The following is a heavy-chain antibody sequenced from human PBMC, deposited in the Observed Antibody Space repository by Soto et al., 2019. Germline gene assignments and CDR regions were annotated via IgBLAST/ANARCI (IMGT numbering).Heavy chain of an antibody. D-gene: IGHD1-26*01. CDR2: ITTSSSYT. CDR1: GFTFSSYS. CDR3: ARDIGGYYYYYCGMDV. Sequence: GGSLRLSCAASGFTFSSYSMNWVLQASNKGLEWVSSITTSSSYTYYADSVKGRFAISRDNAKNSLYLQMNSLRAEDTAVYYCARDIGGYYYYYCGMDVLGQGTTVTVYS. J-gene: IGHJ6*02. V-gene: IGHV3-21*01.